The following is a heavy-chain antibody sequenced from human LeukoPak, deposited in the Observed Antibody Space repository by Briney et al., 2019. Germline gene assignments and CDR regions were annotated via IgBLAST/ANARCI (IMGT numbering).Heavy chain of an antibody. D-gene: IGHD3-22*01. Sequence: TGGSLRLSCAASGFTFSSYGMHWVRKAPGKGLEWVAFIRYGGSNKYYADSVKGRFTISRDNSKNTLYLKKNSQSAEDRVVFYCGCDSSQEAFDIWGKGTMVTVSS. CDR3: GCDSSQEAFDI. CDR1: GFTFSSYG. J-gene: IGHJ3*02. V-gene: IGHV3-30*02. CDR2: IRYGGSNK.